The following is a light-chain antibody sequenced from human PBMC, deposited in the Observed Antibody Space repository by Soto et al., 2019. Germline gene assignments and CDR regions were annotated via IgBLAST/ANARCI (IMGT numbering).Light chain of an antibody. CDR3: AAWDDSLNGYV. V-gene: IGLV1-44*01. Sequence: QSEVSRAGSACRSPRSRVHITCYGSSSNIGSNPVNWYQQLPGTAPKLLIYSNNQRPSGVPDRFSGSKSGTSASLAISGLQSEDEADYYCAAWDDSLNGYVFGTGTKVTVL. CDR1: SSNIGSNP. J-gene: IGLJ1*01. CDR2: SNN.